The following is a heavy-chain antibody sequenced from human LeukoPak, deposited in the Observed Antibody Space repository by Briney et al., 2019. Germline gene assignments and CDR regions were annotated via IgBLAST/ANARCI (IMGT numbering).Heavy chain of an antibody. CDR1: GFTFGSYW. D-gene: IGHD6-13*01. CDR3: ARPTWYIY. J-gene: IGHJ4*02. CDR2: IKQDGSET. Sequence: GGSLRLSCAASGFTFGSYWMSWVRQAPGKGPEWVANIKQDGSETYYVDSVKGRFTISRDNAKNSLYLQMNSLRAEDTAVYYCARPTWYIYWGQGTLVTVSS. V-gene: IGHV3-7*01.